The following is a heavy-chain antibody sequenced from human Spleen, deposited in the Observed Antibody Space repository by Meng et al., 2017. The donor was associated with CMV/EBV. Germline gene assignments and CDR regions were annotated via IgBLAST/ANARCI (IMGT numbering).Heavy chain of an antibody. V-gene: IGHV5-51*01. D-gene: IGHD3-22*01. CDR2: IYAGDSDT. CDR1: GYNFNTYW. CDR3: ARRQFYSGSRGYSLDY. J-gene: IGHJ4*02. Sequence: GESLKISCKVSGYNFNTYWIGWVRQMPGKGLEWMGMIYAGDSDTKYSPSFQGQVTISADKSISTAFLQWSSLKASDTAMYYCARRQFYSGSRGYSLDYWGQGTLVTVSS.